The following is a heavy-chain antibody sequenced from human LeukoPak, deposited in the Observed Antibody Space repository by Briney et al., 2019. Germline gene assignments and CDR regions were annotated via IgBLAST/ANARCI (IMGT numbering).Heavy chain of an antibody. J-gene: IGHJ4*02. V-gene: IGHV4-30-2*01. CDR1: GGSISSGGYS. CDR2: IYHSGST. D-gene: IGHD6-19*01. Sequence: SETLSLTCAVSGGSISSGGYSWSWIRQPPGKGLEWIGYIYHSGSTYYNPSLKSRVTISVDTSKNQFSLKLSSVTAADTAVYYCARAVAGTTRPLDYWGQGTLVTVSS. CDR3: ARAVAGTTRPLDY.